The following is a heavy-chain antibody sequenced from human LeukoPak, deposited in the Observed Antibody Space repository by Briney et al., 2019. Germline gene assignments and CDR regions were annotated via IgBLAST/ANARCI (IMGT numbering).Heavy chain of an antibody. CDR3: ASLLRYFDWLSSYFFDY. V-gene: IGHV4-38-2*02. D-gene: IGHD3-9*01. CDR1: GYSITSGYY. J-gene: IGHJ4*02. CDR2: IYHSGDT. Sequence: PSETLSLTCIVSGYSITSGYYWGWIRQPPGKGLEWIGSIYHSGDTYYNPSLKSRVTISVDTSKNQFSLKLDSVTAADTAVYYCASLLRYFDWLSSYFFDYWGQGTLVTVSS.